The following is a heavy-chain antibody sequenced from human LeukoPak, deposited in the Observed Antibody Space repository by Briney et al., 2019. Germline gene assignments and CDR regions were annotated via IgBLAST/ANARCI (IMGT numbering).Heavy chain of an antibody. Sequence: GGSLRLSCAASGFTFSSYAMHWVRQAPGKGLEWVAVISYDGSNKYYADSVKGRFTISRDNSKNTLYLQMNSLRAEDTAVYYCASAGRPLSRGTYYDILTGNRAYDIWGQGTMVTVSS. CDR3: ASAGRPLSRGTYYDILTGNRAYDI. V-gene: IGHV3-30-3*01. J-gene: IGHJ3*02. CDR1: GFTFSSYA. CDR2: ISYDGSNK. D-gene: IGHD3-9*01.